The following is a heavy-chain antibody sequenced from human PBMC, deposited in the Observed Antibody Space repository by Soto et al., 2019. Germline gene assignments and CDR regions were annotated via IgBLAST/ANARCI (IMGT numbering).Heavy chain of an antibody. D-gene: IGHD2-15*01. Sequence: SGTLSLTCSVSGDSISTVDYFWAWIRQPPGQALEYIGYIYKSATTYYNPSFESRVAISLDTSKSQFSLNVTSVTAADTAVYFCARGRYCLTGRCFPNWFDSWGQGTLVTVS. J-gene: IGHJ5*01. V-gene: IGHV4-30-4*08. CDR3: ARGRYCLTGRCFPNWFDS. CDR2: IYKSATT. CDR1: GDSISTVDYF.